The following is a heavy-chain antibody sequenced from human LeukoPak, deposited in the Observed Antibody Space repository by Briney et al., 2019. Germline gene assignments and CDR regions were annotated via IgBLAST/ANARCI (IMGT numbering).Heavy chain of an antibody. CDR3: AGGTTYAMDV. J-gene: IGHJ6*02. Sequence: SETLSLTCTVSGGSISSSVYYWGWIRQPPGKGLDWIGSIYYSVSTYYNPSLKSRVTISVDTSKNQFSLKLSSVTAADTAVYYCAGGTTYAMDVWGQGTTVTVSS. CDR1: GGSISSSVYY. D-gene: IGHD1-7*01. CDR2: IYYSVST. V-gene: IGHV4-39*01.